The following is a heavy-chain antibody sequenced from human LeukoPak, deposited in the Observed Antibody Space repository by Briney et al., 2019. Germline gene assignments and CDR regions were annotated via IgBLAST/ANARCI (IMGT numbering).Heavy chain of an antibody. Sequence: SQTLSLTCTVSGGSISSGGYYWSWIRQHLGKGLEWIGYIYYSGSTYYNPSLKSRVTISVDTSKNQFSLKLSSVTAADTAVYYCARGPTWEPKTGYYFDYWGQGTLVTVSS. CDR2: IYYSGST. CDR1: GGSISSGGYY. J-gene: IGHJ4*02. CDR3: ARGPTWEPKTGYYFDY. V-gene: IGHV4-31*03. D-gene: IGHD1-26*01.